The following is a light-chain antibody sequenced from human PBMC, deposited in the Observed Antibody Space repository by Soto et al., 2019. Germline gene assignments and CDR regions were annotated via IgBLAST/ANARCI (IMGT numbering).Light chain of an antibody. Sequence: EIVLTQSPGTLSLSPGEGATLSCRAGQSVTRGYLAWYQQKPGQAPRLLIYGASIRATGIPDRFSGSGSGTDFTLTISRLEPEDFAVYYCQQYDSSRTFGQGTKVEIK. V-gene: IGKV3-20*01. J-gene: IGKJ1*01. CDR3: QQYDSSRT. CDR1: QSVTRGY. CDR2: GAS.